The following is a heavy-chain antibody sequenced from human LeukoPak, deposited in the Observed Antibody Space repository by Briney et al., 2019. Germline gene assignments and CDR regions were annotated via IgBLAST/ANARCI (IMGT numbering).Heavy chain of an antibody. J-gene: IGHJ6*02. Sequence: GESLKTSCKGSGYSFTNYWIGWVRQMPGKGLEWMGIIYPGDSDTRYSPYFQGQVTISADKSMSTAYLQWGSLQASDTAMYYCARLQKGNYYYGLYGWGQGTTVTVSS. CDR1: GYSFTNYW. D-gene: IGHD6-13*01. CDR2: IYPGDSDT. V-gene: IGHV5-51*01. CDR3: ARLQKGNYYYGLYG.